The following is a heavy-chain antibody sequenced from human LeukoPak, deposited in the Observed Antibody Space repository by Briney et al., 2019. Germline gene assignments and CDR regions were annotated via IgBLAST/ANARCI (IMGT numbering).Heavy chain of an antibody. CDR2: IYYSGST. Sequence: SETLSLTCTVSGGSISSSSYYWGWIRQPPGKGLEWIGSIYYSGSTYYNPSLKSRVTISVDTSKNQFSLKLSSVTAADPAVYYCARDQGWLQLRTPFDYWGQGTLVTVSS. CDR1: GGSISSSSYY. J-gene: IGHJ4*02. CDR3: ARDQGWLQLRTPFDY. V-gene: IGHV4-39*02. D-gene: IGHD5-24*01.